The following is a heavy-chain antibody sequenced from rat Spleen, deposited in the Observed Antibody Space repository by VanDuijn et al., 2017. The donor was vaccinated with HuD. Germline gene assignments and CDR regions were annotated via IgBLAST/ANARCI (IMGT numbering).Heavy chain of an antibody. CDR1: GFTFSSNW. D-gene: IGHD1-4*01. V-gene: IGHV5-46*01. J-gene: IGHJ2*01. CDR2: ISPSGGST. Sequence: EVQLVESGGGLMQPGGSVKLSCAASGFTFSSNWLNWIRQAPTKGLEWVASISPSGGSTYYRDSVKGRFTVSRDNAKSSLYLQMDSLRSEDAATYYCTRTPIPGYNFFDYWGQGVMVTVSS. CDR3: TRTPIPGYNFFDY.